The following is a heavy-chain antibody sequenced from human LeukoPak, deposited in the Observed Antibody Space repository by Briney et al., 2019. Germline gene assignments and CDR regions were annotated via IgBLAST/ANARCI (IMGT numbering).Heavy chain of an antibody. V-gene: IGHV4-59*08. CDR3: AATTVTPSYYYYGMDV. CDR1: GGSISSNY. D-gene: IGHD4-17*01. J-gene: IGHJ6*02. Sequence: LETLSLTCTVSGGSISSNYWSWIRQPPGKGLEWIGYIYYSGSTNYNPSLKSRVTISIDTSRNQFSLKLSSVTAADTAVYYCAATTVTPSYYYYGMDVWGQGTTVTVSS. CDR2: IYYSGST.